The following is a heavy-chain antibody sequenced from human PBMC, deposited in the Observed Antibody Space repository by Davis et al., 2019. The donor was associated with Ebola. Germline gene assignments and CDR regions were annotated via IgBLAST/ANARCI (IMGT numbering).Heavy chain of an antibody. V-gene: IGHV3-23*01. CDR3: AKGRGTYLERYWFDY. Sequence: PGGSLRLSCAASGFTFSSYAMSWXXXXPXXGLAWVSAIRGSGGSTYYADSVKGRFTISRDNSKNTLYLQMNSLRAEDTAVYYCAKGRGTYLERYWFDYWGQGTLVTVSS. CDR1: GFTFSSYA. CDR2: IRGSGGST. D-gene: IGHD1-26*01. J-gene: IGHJ4*02.